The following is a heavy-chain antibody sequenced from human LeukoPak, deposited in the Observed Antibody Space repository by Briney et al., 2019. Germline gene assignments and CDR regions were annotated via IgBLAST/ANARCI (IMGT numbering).Heavy chain of an antibody. J-gene: IGHJ4*02. Sequence: ASVKVSCKASGYTFTSYAMNWVRQAPGQGLEWMGWINTNTGNPTYAQGFTGRFVFSLDTSVSTAYLQISSLKAEDTAVYYCARDTEQQLAYYFDYWGQGTLVTVSS. CDR2: INTNTGNP. CDR1: GYTFTSYA. D-gene: IGHD6-13*01. CDR3: ARDTEQQLAYYFDY. V-gene: IGHV7-4-1*02.